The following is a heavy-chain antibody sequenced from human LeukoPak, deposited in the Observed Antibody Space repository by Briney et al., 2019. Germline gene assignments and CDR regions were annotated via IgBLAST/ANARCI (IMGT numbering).Heavy chain of an antibody. J-gene: IGHJ4*02. CDR2: ISYDGSNK. CDR1: GFTFSTYA. CDR3: ARGYCSSTSCSFDY. V-gene: IGHV3-30*14. D-gene: IGHD2-2*01. Sequence: GRSLRLSCAASGFTFSTYAMHWVRQAPGKGLEWVAVISYDGSNKYYADSVKGRFTISRDNSKNTLYLQMNSLKPEDTAVYYCARGYCSSTSCSFDYWGQGTLVTVS.